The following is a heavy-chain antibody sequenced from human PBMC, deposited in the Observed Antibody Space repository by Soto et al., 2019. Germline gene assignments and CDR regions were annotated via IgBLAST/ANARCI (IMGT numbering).Heavy chain of an antibody. Sequence: QVQLRESDPGLVKPSGTLSLTCAVSGDAISSSYWWNWVRQSPGRGLEWIGEIFHIGSTNYNPSLKGRLTMSVDKTKNHFSLTLTSVTAADTAVYFCARGPIRGVQYYFDLWGPGTLVAVSS. J-gene: IGHJ4*02. CDR3: ARGPIRGVQYYFDL. CDR2: IFHIGST. D-gene: IGHD3-10*01. V-gene: IGHV4-4*02. CDR1: GDAISSSYW.